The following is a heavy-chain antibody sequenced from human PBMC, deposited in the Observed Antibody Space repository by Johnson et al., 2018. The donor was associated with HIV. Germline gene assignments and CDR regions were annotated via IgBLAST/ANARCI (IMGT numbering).Heavy chain of an antibody. Sequence: QVQLVESGGGVVQPGRSLRLSCAASGFSFSDYYLSWIRQAPGKGLEWISYISSSSNNIYYADSVKGRFTISRDNSKNTLYLQMNSLRAEDTAVYYCARDNGIAAAGDLDIWGQGTMVTVSS. CDR3: ARDNGIAAAGDLDI. CDR1: GFSFSDYY. V-gene: IGHV3-11*04. D-gene: IGHD6-13*01. J-gene: IGHJ3*02. CDR2: ISSSSNNI.